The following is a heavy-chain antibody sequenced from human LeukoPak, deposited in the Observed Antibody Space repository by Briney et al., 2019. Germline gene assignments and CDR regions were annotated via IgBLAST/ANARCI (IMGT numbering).Heavy chain of an antibody. Sequence: GGSLRLSCAASGFTFADYAMSWVRQAPGKGLEWVSGISGSGGSTYYADSVKGRFTVSRDNFKNTPFLQVNSLRAEDTAVYYCAKVSDYSYYYYMDVWGKGTTVTVSS. V-gene: IGHV3-23*01. CDR2: ISGSGGST. CDR1: GFTFADYA. CDR3: AKVSDYSYYYYMDV. J-gene: IGHJ6*03.